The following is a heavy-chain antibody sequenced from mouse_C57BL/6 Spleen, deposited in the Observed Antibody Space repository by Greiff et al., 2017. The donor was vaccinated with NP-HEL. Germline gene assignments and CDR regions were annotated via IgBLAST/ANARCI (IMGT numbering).Heavy chain of an antibody. CDR1: GYTFTDHT. CDR3: ARSDGYPGLGFAY. V-gene: IGHV1-78*01. CDR2: IYPRDDST. D-gene: IGHD2-3*01. Sequence: VQLVESDAELVKPGASVKISCKVSGYTFTDHTIHWMKQRPEQGLEWIGYIYPRDDSTKYNEKFKGKATLTADKSSSTAYMQLNSLTSEDSAVYFCARSDGYPGLGFAYWGQGTLVTVSA. J-gene: IGHJ3*01.